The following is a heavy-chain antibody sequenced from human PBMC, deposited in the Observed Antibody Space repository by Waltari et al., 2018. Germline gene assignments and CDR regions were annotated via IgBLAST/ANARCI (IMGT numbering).Heavy chain of an antibody. J-gene: IGHJ6*02. D-gene: IGHD3-16*01. V-gene: IGHV3-49*03. Sequence: EVQLVESGGGLVQPGRSLRLSCTTSGFTFGAHALSWFRQATGKGLEWLGFIRIKIYCGTADYAASVKGRFTVSRDDSKSIAYLQMDSLKTEDTAVYYCSRVSASGDGMDVWGQGTTVTVSS. CDR1: GFTFGAHA. CDR3: SRVSASGDGMDV. CDR2: IRIKIYCGTA.